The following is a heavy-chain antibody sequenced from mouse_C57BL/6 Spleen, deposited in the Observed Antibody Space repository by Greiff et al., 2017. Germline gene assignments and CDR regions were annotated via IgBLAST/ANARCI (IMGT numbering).Heavy chain of an antibody. D-gene: IGHD1-1*01. Sequence: QVQLQQPGAELVKPGASVKLSCKASGYTFTSYWMHWVKQRPGQGLEWIGMIHPNSGSTNYNEKFKSKATLTVDKSSSTAYMQLGSLTSEDSAVYYCATPGNYYGSSYVGFAYWGQGTLVTVSA. V-gene: IGHV1-64*01. J-gene: IGHJ3*01. CDR3: ATPGNYYGSSYVGFAY. CDR2: IHPNSGST. CDR1: GYTFTSYW.